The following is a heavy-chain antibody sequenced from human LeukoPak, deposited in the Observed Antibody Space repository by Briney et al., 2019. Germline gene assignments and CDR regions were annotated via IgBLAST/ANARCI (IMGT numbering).Heavy chain of an antibody. CDR1: GFDFGAYE. CDR2: FAGSDTTT. V-gene: IGHV3-48*03. Sequence: GGSLRLSCAASGFDFGAYEMNWVRQAPGKGLEWVAYFAGSDTTTYYADSVKGRFTISRDNARNSLYLQMKSLRAEDTALYYCTTLGYHLDSWGQGTLVTVSS. D-gene: IGHD3-22*01. CDR3: TTLGYHLDS. J-gene: IGHJ4*02.